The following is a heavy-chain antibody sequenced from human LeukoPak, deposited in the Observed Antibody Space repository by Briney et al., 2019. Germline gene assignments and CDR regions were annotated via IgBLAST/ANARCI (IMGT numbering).Heavy chain of an antibody. D-gene: IGHD6-19*01. Sequence: SETLSLTCSVSGGSISSYYWSWIRQPPGKGLEWIGYIYYSGSTNYKPSLKSRVTISVDTSKNQFSLKLSSVTAADTAVYYCTEGRIAVAGMNYWGQGTLVTVSS. CDR2: IYYSGST. V-gene: IGHV4-59*01. J-gene: IGHJ4*02. CDR3: TEGRIAVAGMNY. CDR1: GGSISSYY.